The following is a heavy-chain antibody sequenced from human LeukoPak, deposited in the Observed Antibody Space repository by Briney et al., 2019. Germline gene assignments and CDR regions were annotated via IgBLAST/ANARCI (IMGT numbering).Heavy chain of an antibody. CDR3: ASSMVRGVDFDY. D-gene: IGHD3-10*01. CDR2: INAGNGNT. Sequence: ASVKVSCKASGYTFTSYAMHWVRQAPGQRLEWMGWINAGNGNTKYSRKFQGRVTITRDTSASTAYMELSSLRSEDTAVYYCASSMVRGVDFDYWGQGTLVTVSS. J-gene: IGHJ4*02. CDR1: GYTFTSYA. V-gene: IGHV1-3*01.